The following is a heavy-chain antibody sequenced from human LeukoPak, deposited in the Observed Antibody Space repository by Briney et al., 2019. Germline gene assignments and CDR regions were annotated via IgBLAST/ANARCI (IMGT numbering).Heavy chain of an antibody. V-gene: IGHV3-23*01. CDR3: AKDPRDYDFWSGYSYYMDV. CDR1: GFTFSSYA. J-gene: IGHJ6*03. CDR2: ISGSGGST. Sequence: GGSLRLSCAASGFTFSSYAMSLVRQAPGKGLEWVSAISGSGGSTYYADSVKGRFTISRDNSKNTLYLQMNSLRAEDTAVYYCAKDPRDYDFWSGYSYYMDVWGKGTTVTVSS. D-gene: IGHD3-3*01.